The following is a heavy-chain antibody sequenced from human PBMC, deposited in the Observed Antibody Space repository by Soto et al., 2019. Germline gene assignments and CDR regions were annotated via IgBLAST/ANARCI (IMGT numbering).Heavy chain of an antibody. CDR1: GYSFSDYF. Sequence: QVQLVQSGAAVKKSGASVKVSCKPSGYSFSDYFIQWVRQAPGQGLEWVAWINPKTAATNYAKKFQGRVSLTWDKSSTTDYMELTRLRPDDTAVYYCDRIKWGLNYYNGMDVWGQGTTVIVSS. J-gene: IGHJ6*02. V-gene: IGHV1-2*02. CDR2: INPKTAAT. D-gene: IGHD1-26*01. CDR3: DRIKWGLNYYNGMDV.